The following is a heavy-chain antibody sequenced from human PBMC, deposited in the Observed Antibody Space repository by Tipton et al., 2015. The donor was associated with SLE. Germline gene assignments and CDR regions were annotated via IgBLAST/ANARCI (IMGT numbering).Heavy chain of an antibody. V-gene: IGHV1-18*01. J-gene: IGHJ4*02. CDR1: GGTFSSYA. CDR3: ASSEGVGYFDY. CDR2: ISAYNGNT. Sequence: QSGAEVKKPGSSVKVSCKASGGTFSSYAISWVRQAPGQGLEWMGWISAYNGNTNYTQNLQGRVTMTTDTSTSTAYMELRSLRSDDTAVYYCASSEGVGYFDYWGQGTLVTVSS.